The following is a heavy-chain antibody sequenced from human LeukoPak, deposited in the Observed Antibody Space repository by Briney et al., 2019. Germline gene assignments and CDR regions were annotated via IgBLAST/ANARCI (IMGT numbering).Heavy chain of an antibody. CDR2: IGTAGDT. J-gene: IGHJ3*01. CDR3: ARGTVITGAFDV. Sequence: GGSLRLSCTATGFTFSSYDMHRVRQAAGKGLEWVSAIGTAGDTYFPGSVKGRFTISRENAKSSLYLQMNSLRDGDTAVYFCARGTVITGAFDVWGQGTMVTVSS. CDR1: GFTFSSYD. D-gene: IGHD4-11*01. V-gene: IGHV3-13*04.